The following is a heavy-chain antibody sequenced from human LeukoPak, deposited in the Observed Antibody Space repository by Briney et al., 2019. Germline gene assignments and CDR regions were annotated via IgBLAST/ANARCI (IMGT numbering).Heavy chain of an antibody. CDR2: IKPDGSAK. V-gene: IGHV3-7*01. CDR1: GFTFSNYW. Sequence: GGSLRLSCTVSGFTFSNYWMNWVRQAPEKGLEWVGNIKPDGSAKAYVDSVKGRFTISRDNAKNSLYLQMNNLRAEDTAVYYCARVSEGGCSSTSCYLYYYYYGMDVWGQGTTVTVSS. D-gene: IGHD2-2*01. CDR3: ARVSEGGCSSTSCYLYYYYYGMDV. J-gene: IGHJ6*02.